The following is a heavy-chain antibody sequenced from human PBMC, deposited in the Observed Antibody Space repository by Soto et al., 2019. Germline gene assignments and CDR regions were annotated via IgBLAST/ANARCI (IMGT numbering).Heavy chain of an antibody. D-gene: IGHD3-16*01. Sequence: EVQLVESGGGLVKPGGSLRLSCTGSGFPFSAYNINWVRQAPGKGLEWVSSITVGSSHIYQPNSMKGRVTISRDDAKNSVYLQIDRLRDEDTALYYCSRSPEVGVRGAYWGQGTLVTVSS. CDR1: GFPFSAYN. V-gene: IGHV3-21*01. CDR2: ITVGSSHI. CDR3: SRSPEVGVRGAY. J-gene: IGHJ4*02.